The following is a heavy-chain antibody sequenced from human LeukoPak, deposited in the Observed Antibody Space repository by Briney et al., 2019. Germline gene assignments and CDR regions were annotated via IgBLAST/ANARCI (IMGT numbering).Heavy chain of an antibody. Sequence: GGSLRLSCAASGFTVSSNYMSWVRQAPGKGLEWVSGIYSGGSTYYADSVKGRFTISRDNPKNTLYLQMNSLRAEDTAVYYCARDTRYFDWLLTSYGMDVWGQGTTVTVSS. V-gene: IGHV3-53*01. CDR2: IYSGGST. J-gene: IGHJ6*02. CDR1: GFTVSSNY. D-gene: IGHD3-9*01. CDR3: ARDTRYFDWLLTSYGMDV.